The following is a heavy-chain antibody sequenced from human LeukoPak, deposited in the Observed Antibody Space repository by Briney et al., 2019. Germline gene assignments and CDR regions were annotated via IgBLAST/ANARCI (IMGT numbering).Heavy chain of an antibody. V-gene: IGHV3-48*03. CDR1: GFTFSSYE. J-gene: IGHJ4*02. Sequence: PGGSLRLSCAASGFTFSSYEMNWVRQAPGKGLEWVSYIGSSGSTIYYADSVKGRFTISRDNAKNSLYLQMNSLRAEDTAVYYCARDSAGSGSYVGYFEYWGQGTLVTVSS. CDR2: IGSSGSTI. D-gene: IGHD3-10*01. CDR3: ARDSAGSGSYVGYFEY.